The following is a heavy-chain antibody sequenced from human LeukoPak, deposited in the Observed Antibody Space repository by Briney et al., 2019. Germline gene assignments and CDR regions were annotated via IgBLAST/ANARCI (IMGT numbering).Heavy chain of an antibody. V-gene: IGHV4-4*07. CDR2: IYTSGST. Sequence: SETLSLTCTVSGGSLSSYYWSWIPQPAGKGLEWTGRIYTSGSTNYNPSLKSRVTMSVATSKNQFSLKLSSVTAADTAVYYCARDVIYYDSSGYCYYFDYWGQGTLVTVSS. D-gene: IGHD3-22*01. CDR1: GGSLSSYY. CDR3: ARDVIYYDSSGYCYYFDY. J-gene: IGHJ4*02.